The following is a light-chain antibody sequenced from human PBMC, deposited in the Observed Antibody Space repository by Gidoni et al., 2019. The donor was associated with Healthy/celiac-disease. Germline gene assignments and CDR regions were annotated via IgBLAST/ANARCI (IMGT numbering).Light chain of an antibody. CDR2: AAS. CDR3: QQGYSTPWT. CDR1: QSISSY. Sequence: TQSPSSLSASVGVRATIPCRASQSISSYLNWYQQKPGKAPKLLIYAASSLHSGVPSRFSGSGSGTDFTLTISSLQPEDFATYYCQQGYSTPWTFGQGTKVEIK. V-gene: IGKV1-39*01. J-gene: IGKJ1*01.